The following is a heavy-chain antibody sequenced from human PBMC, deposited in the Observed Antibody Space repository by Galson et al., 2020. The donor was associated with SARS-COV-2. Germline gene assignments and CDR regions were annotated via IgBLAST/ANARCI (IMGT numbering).Heavy chain of an antibody. Sequence: ETSETLSLTCTVSGGSISSYYWSWIRHLPGKGLEWIGFVYYNGSTNYNPPLKSRVTISVDTSKNHFSLKLTSVTAADTAVYYCARDPGKSGWYGYYYGLDVWGQGTTVTVSS. D-gene: IGHD6-19*01. V-gene: IGHV4-59*01. J-gene: IGHJ6*02. CDR1: GGSISSYY. CDR2: VYYNGST. CDR3: ARDPGKSGWYGYYYGLDV.